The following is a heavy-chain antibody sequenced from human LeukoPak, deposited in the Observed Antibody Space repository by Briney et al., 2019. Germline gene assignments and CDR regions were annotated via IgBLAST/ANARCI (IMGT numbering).Heavy chain of an antibody. V-gene: IGHV3-9*01. CDR2: IGWNSGSI. CDR3: AKAQYYDILTASFDY. Sequence: GGSLRLSCAASGFTFDDYAMHWVRQAPGKGLEWVSGIGWNSGSIGYADSVKGRFTISRDNAKNSLYLQMNSLRAEDTALYYCAKAQYYDILTASFDYWGQGTLVTVSS. D-gene: IGHD3-9*01. CDR1: GFTFDDYA. J-gene: IGHJ4*02.